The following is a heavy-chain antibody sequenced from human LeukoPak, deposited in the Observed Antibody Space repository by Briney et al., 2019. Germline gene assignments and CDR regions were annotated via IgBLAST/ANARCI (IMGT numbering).Heavy chain of an antibody. J-gene: IGHJ5*01. CDR3: ATVFDF. CDR2: IDDVGSGT. V-gene: IGHV3-74*01. Sequence: GGSLRLSCAVSGFTLSSNWMHWVRRVPGKGLVWVARIDDVGSGTSYADSVKGRFTISRDVAKNTVYLQMNSLRAEDTAVYYCATVFDFWGQGTLVTVSS. D-gene: IGHD2-21*02. CDR1: GFTLSSNW.